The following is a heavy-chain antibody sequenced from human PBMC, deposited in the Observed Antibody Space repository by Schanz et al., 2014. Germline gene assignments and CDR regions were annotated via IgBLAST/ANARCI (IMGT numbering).Heavy chain of an antibody. V-gene: IGHV1-8*01. CDR2: INTASGNT. CDR1: GGTFSSDT. Sequence: QGQLVQSGPEVKEPGSSVKVSCKASGGTFSSDTFSWVRQAPGRRLEWMGWINTASGNTRYSEAFQGRVTMTRDTSTSTVYMELSGLRSEDTAVYYCAGAFDSSGYYFDYWGQGTLVTVSS. D-gene: IGHD3-22*01. CDR3: AGAFDSSGYYFDY. J-gene: IGHJ4*02.